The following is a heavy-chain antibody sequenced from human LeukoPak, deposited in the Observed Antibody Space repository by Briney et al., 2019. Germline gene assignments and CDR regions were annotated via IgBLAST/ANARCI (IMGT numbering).Heavy chain of an antibody. CDR1: GGSISSSSYH. CDR2: IYYSGST. CDR3: ARSTYSGSYPARDFDY. Sequence: SETLSLTCTVSGGSISSSSYHWGWIRQPPGKGLEWIGSIYYSGSTYYNPSLKSRVTISVDTSKNQFSLKLSSVTAADTAVYYCARSTYSGSYPARDFDYWGQGTLVTVSS. J-gene: IGHJ4*02. D-gene: IGHD1-26*01. V-gene: IGHV4-39*07.